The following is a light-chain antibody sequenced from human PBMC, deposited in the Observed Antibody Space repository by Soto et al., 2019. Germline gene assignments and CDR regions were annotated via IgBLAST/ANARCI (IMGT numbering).Light chain of an antibody. CDR3: AAWDDSLNGYV. J-gene: IGLJ1*01. V-gene: IGLV1-44*01. CDR2: SNN. Sequence: QCLLTKPPSASGTPGRTVTISCSGSSSNIGSNTVNWYQQLPGTAPKLLIYSNNQRPSGVPDRFSGSKSGTSASLAISGLQSEDEADYYCAAWDDSLNGYVFVTGTKVTVL. CDR1: SSNIGSNT.